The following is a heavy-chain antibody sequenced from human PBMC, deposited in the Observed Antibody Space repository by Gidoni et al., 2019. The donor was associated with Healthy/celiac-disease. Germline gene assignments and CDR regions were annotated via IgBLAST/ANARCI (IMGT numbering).Heavy chain of an antibody. Sequence: QVQLQESCPGLVKPSETLSITCTVSGYSISSGYYWGCIRQPPGKGLEWIGSIYHSGSTYYNPSLKSRVTISVDTSKNQFSLKLSSVTAADTAVYYCAESGSYYGGYFQHWGQGTLVNVSS. CDR1: GYSISSGYY. CDR2: IYHSGST. J-gene: IGHJ1*01. CDR3: AESGSYYGGYFQH. D-gene: IGHD1-26*01. V-gene: IGHV4-38-2*02.